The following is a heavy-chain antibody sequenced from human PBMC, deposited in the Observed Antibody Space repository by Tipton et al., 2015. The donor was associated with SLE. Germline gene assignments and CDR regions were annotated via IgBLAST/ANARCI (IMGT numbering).Heavy chain of an antibody. J-gene: IGHJ3*02. V-gene: IGHV4-34*01. CDR2: IDDSGNT. D-gene: IGHD3-22*01. CDR1: GGSLSDYY. Sequence: GLVKPSETLSLTCGVYGGSLSDYYWTWIRQPPGKGLEWIGEIDDSGNTNYYPPLKSRVTISVDTSNNEFSLNLKSVTATDTAVYYCARGPYYDWAFHIWGPGTVVAVSS. CDR3: ARGPYYDWAFHI.